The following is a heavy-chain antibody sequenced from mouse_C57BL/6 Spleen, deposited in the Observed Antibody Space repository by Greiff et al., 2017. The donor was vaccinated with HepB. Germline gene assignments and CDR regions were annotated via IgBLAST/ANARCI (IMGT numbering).Heavy chain of an antibody. J-gene: IGHJ4*01. CDR2: IDPSDSYT. CDR1: GYTFTSYW. CDR3: ARDGSLEDY. V-gene: IGHV1-50*01. D-gene: IGHD6-1*01. Sequence: VQLQQPGAELVKPGASVKLSCKASGYTFTSYWMQWVKQRPGQGLEWIGEIDPSDSYTNYNQKFKGKATLTVETSSSTAYMQRSSLTSEDSAVYYCARDGSLEDYWGQGTSVTVSS.